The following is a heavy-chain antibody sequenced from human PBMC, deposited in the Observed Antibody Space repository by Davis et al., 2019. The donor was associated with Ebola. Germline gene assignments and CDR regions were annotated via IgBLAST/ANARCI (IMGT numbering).Heavy chain of an antibody. Sequence: MPSETLSLTCAVYGGSFSGYYWSWIRQPPGKGLEWIGEISHSGSTNYNPSLKSRVTISVDTSKNQFSLKLSSVTAADTAVYYCARHRITMVRGVDDAFDIWGQGTMVTVSS. D-gene: IGHD3-10*01. V-gene: IGHV4-34*01. CDR1: GGSFSGYY. CDR2: ISHSGST. J-gene: IGHJ3*02. CDR3: ARHRITMVRGVDDAFDI.